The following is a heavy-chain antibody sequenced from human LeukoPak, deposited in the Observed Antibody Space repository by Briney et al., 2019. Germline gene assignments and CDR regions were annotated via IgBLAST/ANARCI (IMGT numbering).Heavy chain of an antibody. CDR1: GGSFSTYY. Sequence: SETLSLTCAVYGGSFSTYYWSWIRQSPGKGLEWIAEINHHGDTNYNPSVKSRVTISVDTSKKQFSLKVSSLTAADTAVYYCARGPTISETGYFDYWGQGTLVTVSS. V-gene: IGHV4-34*01. J-gene: IGHJ4*03. CDR3: ARGPTISETGYFDY. D-gene: IGHD1-1*01. CDR2: INHHGDT.